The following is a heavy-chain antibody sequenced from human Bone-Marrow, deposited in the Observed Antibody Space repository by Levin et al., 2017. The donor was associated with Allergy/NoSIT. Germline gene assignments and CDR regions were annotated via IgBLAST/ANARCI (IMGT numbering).Heavy chain of an antibody. J-gene: IGHJ5*02. Sequence: PGGSLRLSCTASGFTFGDYAMSWVRQAPGKGLEWVGFIRSKAYGGTTEYAASVKGRFTISRDDSKSIAYLQMNSLKTEDTAVYYCTRDGGYYDFWSDYYPNWFDPWGQGTLVTVSS. CDR2: IRSKAYGGTT. V-gene: IGHV3-49*04. CDR3: TRDGGYYDFWSDYYPNWFDP. D-gene: IGHD3-3*01. CDR1: GFTFGDYA.